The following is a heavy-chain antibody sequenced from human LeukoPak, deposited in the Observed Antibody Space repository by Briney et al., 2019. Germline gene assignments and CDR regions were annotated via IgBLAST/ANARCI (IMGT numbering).Heavy chain of an antibody. Sequence: ASVTVSCKASGFTFTSSAVQWVRQARGQRLEWIGWIVVGSGNTNYAQKFQERVTITRDMSTSTAYMELSSLRSEDTAVYYCAADFPYGDFWSGRGEDMDVWGKGTTVTVSS. CDR2: IVVGSGNT. CDR1: GFTFTSSA. J-gene: IGHJ6*03. D-gene: IGHD3-3*01. CDR3: AADFPYGDFWSGRGEDMDV. V-gene: IGHV1-58*01.